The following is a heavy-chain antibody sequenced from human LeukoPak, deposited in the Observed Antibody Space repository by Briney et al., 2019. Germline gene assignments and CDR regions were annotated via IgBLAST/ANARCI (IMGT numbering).Heavy chain of an antibody. Sequence: GGSLRLSCVASGFTFNNYVMTWVRQAPGKGLKWVSIIRGSGTTTYHADSVKDRFTISRDNSKNTLYLEMNSLRVEDSAVYYCAKGASGWTSENKHIDQWGQGTLVTVSS. CDR3: AKGASGWTSENKHIDQ. CDR2: IRGSGTTT. V-gene: IGHV3-23*01. J-gene: IGHJ4*02. CDR1: GFTFNNYV. D-gene: IGHD6-19*01.